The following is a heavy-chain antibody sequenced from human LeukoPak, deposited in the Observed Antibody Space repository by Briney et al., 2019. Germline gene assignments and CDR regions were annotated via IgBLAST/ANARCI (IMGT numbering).Heavy chain of an antibody. CDR2: IYYSGST. D-gene: IGHD5-18*01. CDR3: ARSEYSYGADAFDI. Sequence: TSETLSLTCAVYGGSFSGYYWSWIRQPPGKGLEWIGYIYYSGSTNYSPSLKSRVTISVDTSKNQFSLKLSSVTAADTAVYYCARSEYSYGADAFDIWGQGTMVTVSS. J-gene: IGHJ3*02. V-gene: IGHV4-59*01. CDR1: GGSFSGYY.